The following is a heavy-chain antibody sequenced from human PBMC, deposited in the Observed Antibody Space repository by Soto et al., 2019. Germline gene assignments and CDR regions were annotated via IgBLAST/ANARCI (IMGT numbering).Heavy chain of an antibody. J-gene: IGHJ3*02. Sequence: GGSLRLSCTASGFTVSSNYMSWVRQAPGKGLEWVSVIYSGGSTYYADSVKGRFTISRHNSKNTLYLQMSSLRAEDTAVYYCASVGPDAFDIWGQGTMVTVS. V-gene: IGHV3-53*04. CDR2: IYSGGST. CDR3: ASVGPDAFDI. D-gene: IGHD1-26*01. CDR1: GFTVSSNY.